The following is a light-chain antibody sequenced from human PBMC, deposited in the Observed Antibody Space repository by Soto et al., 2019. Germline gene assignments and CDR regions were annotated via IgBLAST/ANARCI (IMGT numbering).Light chain of an antibody. CDR3: QQYNNWPPLT. Sequence: EVVITQSPATLSVSPGARATLSCRASQYIASNLAWYRQKPGQAPRLLIYRASTRATGIPARISGSGSGTEFTLTISSLQSEDFAVYYCQQYNNWPPLTFGGGTKVEIK. J-gene: IGKJ4*01. CDR1: QYIASN. CDR2: RAS. V-gene: IGKV3-15*01.